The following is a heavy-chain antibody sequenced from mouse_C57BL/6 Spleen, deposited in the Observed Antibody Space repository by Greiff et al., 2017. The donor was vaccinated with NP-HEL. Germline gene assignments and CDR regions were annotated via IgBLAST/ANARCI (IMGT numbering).Heavy chain of an antibody. J-gene: IGHJ4*01. CDR3: ARSLYYDADAMDY. V-gene: IGHV1-55*01. Sequence: VQLQQPGAELVKPGASVKMSCQASGYTFTSYWLTWVKQRPGQGLEWIGDIYPGSGSTNYNEKFKSKAKLTVDTSSSTSYRQLSILTSEDSAVYYCARSLYYDADAMDYWGQGTSVTVSS. D-gene: IGHD2-4*01. CDR1: GYTFTSYW. CDR2: IYPGSGST.